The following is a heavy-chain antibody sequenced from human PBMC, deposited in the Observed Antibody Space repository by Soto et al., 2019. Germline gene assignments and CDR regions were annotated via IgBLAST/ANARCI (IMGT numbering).Heavy chain of an antibody. CDR1: GFTFRNYA. CDR2: INTDGGST. CDR3: ARVRGPWYSRGWYDY. D-gene: IGHD6-19*01. Sequence: PGGSLRLSCSASGFTFRNYAMHWVRQAPGKGLEYVSSINTDGGSTYYADSVKGRSTISRDNFKNMVYLQMSSLRTEDTAAYYCARVRGPWYSRGWYDYWGQGTLVTVSS. J-gene: IGHJ4*02. V-gene: IGHV3-64*04.